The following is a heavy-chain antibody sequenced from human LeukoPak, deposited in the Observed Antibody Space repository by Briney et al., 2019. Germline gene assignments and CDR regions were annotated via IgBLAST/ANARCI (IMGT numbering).Heavy chain of an antibody. CDR3: ARDGSYSNYPGLLDV. Sequence: PGGSLRLSCAASGFTFDDYGMSWVRQAPGKGLEWVSGINWNGGSTGYADSVKGRFTISRDNAKNSLYLQMNSLRAEDTALYYCARDGSYSNYPGLLDVWGKGTTVTVSS. V-gene: IGHV3-20*04. J-gene: IGHJ6*04. CDR2: INWNGGST. CDR1: GFTFDDYG. D-gene: IGHD4-11*01.